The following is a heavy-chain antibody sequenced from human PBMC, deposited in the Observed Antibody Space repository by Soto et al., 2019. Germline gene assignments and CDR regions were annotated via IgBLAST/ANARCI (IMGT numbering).Heavy chain of an antibody. D-gene: IGHD2-21*02. V-gene: IGHV4-31*03. CDR3: ARVFCGGNYYPNY. J-gene: IGHJ4*02. CDR2: IYYSGST. Sequence: SETLSLTCTVSGGSISSGGYYWSWIRQHPGKGLEWIGYIYYSGSTYYNPSLKSRVTISLDTSKNQFSLKLSSVTAADTAVYYCARVFCGGNYYPNYWGQGTLVTVSS. CDR1: GGSISSGGYY.